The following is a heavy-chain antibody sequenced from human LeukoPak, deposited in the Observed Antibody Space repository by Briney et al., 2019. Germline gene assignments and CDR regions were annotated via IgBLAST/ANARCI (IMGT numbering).Heavy chain of an antibody. D-gene: IGHD3-10*01. Sequence: ASVKVSCKVSGYTNTELSIHWVRQAPGKGLEWMGGFDPEDGETIYAQKFQGRVTMTEDTSTDTAYMELSSLRSEDTAVYYCARGLNMVRGAPVGYWGQGTLVTVSS. CDR3: ARGLNMVRGAPVGY. V-gene: IGHV1-24*01. CDR2: FDPEDGET. J-gene: IGHJ4*02. CDR1: GYTNTELS.